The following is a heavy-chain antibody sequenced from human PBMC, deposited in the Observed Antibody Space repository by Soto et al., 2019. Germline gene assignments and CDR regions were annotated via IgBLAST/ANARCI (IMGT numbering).Heavy chain of an antibody. V-gene: IGHV3-30*18. J-gene: IGHJ6*02. Sequence: QVQLVESGGGVVQPGRSLRLSCAASGFTFSSYGMHWVRQAPGKGLEWGAVISYDGSNKYYADSVKGRFTISRDNSKNTRYLQMNSLRAEDTAVYYCAKDVAYSSSWDYYYYGMDVWGQGTTVTVSS. CDR3: AKDVAYSSSWDYYYYGMDV. D-gene: IGHD6-13*01. CDR2: ISYDGSNK. CDR1: GFTFSSYG.